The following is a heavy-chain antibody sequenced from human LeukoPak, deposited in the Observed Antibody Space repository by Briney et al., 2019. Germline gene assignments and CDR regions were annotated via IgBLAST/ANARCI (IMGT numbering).Heavy chain of an antibody. CDR1: GFTFSDYT. CDR2: ISDGGANT. V-gene: IGHV3-30*01. CDR3: AREINYYFYMDV. J-gene: IGHJ6*03. Sequence: GGSPRLSCAASGFTFSDYTFHWVREAPGNGLEWVAVISDGGANTYYADSVKGRFTVSRDNSKNTLYLQMTSLRAEDTAVYYCAREINYYFYMDVWGRGTTVAVS.